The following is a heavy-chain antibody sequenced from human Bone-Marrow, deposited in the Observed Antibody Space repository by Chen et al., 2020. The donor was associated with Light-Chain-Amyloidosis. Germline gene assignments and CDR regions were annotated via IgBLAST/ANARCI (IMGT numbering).Heavy chain of an antibody. CDR3: ARYEPHFSDSIISGYTA. CDR2: INHSGSA. CDR1: NGAFGDDY. D-gene: IGHD5-12*01. J-gene: IGHJ5*02. V-gene: IGHV4-34*01. Sequence: QVELQQWGAGLLHPSETLSRTCGIHNGAFGDDYWTWIRQPPGKGLQWIAEINHSGSANYNSSLKSRTTISVDKSKNQFSLRMISVTAADTAGYYCARYEPHFSDSIISGYTAWGQGTSVTVSS.